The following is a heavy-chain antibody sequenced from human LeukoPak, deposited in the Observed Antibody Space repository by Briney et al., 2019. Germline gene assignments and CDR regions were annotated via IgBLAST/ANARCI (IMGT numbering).Heavy chain of an antibody. V-gene: IGHV4-4*02. D-gene: IGHD4/OR15-4a*01. Sequence: SETLSLTCAVSGGSVSSSNWWSWVRQAPGKGLEWIGEIYHSGSTNYNPPLESRVTISLDTSKNQFTLRLTSVTAADTAVYYCTRGQGWLTDVWGQGTLVTVSS. CDR2: IYHSGST. CDR3: TRGQGWLTDV. J-gene: IGHJ4*02. CDR1: GGSVSSSNW.